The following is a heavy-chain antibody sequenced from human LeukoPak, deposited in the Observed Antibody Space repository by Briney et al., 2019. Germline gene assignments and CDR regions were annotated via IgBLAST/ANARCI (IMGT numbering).Heavy chain of an antibody. Sequence: SETLSLTCTVSGGSISSYYWSWIRQPPGKGLEWIGSIYDSGSTNYISSLKSRLTISIDTSKNQFSLKLSSVTAADTAVYYCARMTGLYSSSWYNWFDPWGQGTLVTVSS. D-gene: IGHD6-13*01. CDR3: ARMTGLYSSSWYNWFDP. V-gene: IGHV4-59*01. J-gene: IGHJ5*02. CDR2: IYDSGST. CDR1: GGSISSYY.